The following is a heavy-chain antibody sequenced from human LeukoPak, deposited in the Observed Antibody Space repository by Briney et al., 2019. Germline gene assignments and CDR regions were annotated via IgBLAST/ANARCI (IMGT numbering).Heavy chain of an antibody. J-gene: IGHJ4*02. D-gene: IGHD3-10*01. CDR1: GGSISSSSYY. Sequence: SETLSLTCTVSGGSISSSSYYWGWIRQPPGKGLEWIGTIYYSGTTYYNSSLKSRATISVDTSKNQFSLKVDSVTAADTAMYYCAREAVHYGSGSHDYWGQGTLVAVSS. CDR3: AREAVHYGSGSHDY. V-gene: IGHV4-39*07. CDR2: IYYSGTT.